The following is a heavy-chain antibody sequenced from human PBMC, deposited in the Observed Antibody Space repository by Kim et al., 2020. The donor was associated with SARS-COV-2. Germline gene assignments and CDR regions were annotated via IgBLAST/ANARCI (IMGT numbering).Heavy chain of an antibody. D-gene: IGHD6-13*01. Sequence: YADSGKGRFTISRDNSKNTLYLQMNSLRAEDTAVYYCAKGPLDYYYGMDVWGQGTTVTVSS. V-gene: IGHV3-30*02. CDR3: AKGPLDYYYGMDV. J-gene: IGHJ6*02.